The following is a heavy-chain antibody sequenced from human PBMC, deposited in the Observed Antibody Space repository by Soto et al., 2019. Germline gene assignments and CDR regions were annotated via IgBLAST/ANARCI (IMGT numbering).Heavy chain of an antibody. Sequence: PXVSLRLSFVGSGFTFSNFSINWVRQAPGKGLEWVSSISSRSDIYYADSLKGRFTISRDNAKNSVSLQMNSLRAEDTAVYYCAREYTAWPLAYGLDVWGQGTTVTVSS. D-gene: IGHD2-2*02. CDR1: GFTFSNFS. CDR2: ISSRSDI. V-gene: IGHV3-21*01. J-gene: IGHJ6*02. CDR3: AREYTAWPLAYGLDV.